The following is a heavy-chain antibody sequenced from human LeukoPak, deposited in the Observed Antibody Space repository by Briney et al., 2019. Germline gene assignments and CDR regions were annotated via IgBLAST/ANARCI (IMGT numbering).Heavy chain of an antibody. D-gene: IGHD1-26*01. CDR2: IYHSGST. CDR1: GYSSSSGYY. J-gene: IGHJ4*02. Sequence: PSETLSLTCTVSGYSSSSGYYWGWIRQPPGKGLEWIGSIYHSGSTYYNPSLKSRVTISVDTSKNQFSLKLSSVTAADTAVYYCARGQVGANTEYYFDYWGQGTLVTVSS. CDR3: ARGQVGANTEYYFDY. V-gene: IGHV4-38-2*02.